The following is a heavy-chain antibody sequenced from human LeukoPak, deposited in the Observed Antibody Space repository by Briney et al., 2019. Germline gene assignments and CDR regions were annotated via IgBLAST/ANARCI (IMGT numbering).Heavy chain of an antibody. CDR1: GFTFSSYA. CDR2: ISGSGGST. V-gene: IGHV3-23*01. J-gene: IGHJ4*02. Sequence: GGSLRLSCAASGFTFSSYAMSWVRQAPGKGLEWVSAISGSGGSTYYADSAKGRFTISRDNSKNTLYLQMNSLRAEDTAVYYCAKDLTMIVVVAGYWGQGTLVTVSS. D-gene: IGHD3-22*01. CDR3: AKDLTMIVVVAGY.